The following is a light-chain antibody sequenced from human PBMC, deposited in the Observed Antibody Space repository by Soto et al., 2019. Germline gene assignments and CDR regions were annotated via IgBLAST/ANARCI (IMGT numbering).Light chain of an antibody. V-gene: IGLV2-14*01. CDR1: GSDVGGYNY. Sequence: QSVLTQPASVSESPGQSITISCTGTGSDVGGYNYVSWYQQHPGKAPKLMIYDVSSRPSGVSNRFSGSKSGNTASLTISGLQAEDEADYYCSSYTKGSTLYVFGSGTKLTVL. CDR3: SSYTKGSTLYV. J-gene: IGLJ1*01. CDR2: DVS.